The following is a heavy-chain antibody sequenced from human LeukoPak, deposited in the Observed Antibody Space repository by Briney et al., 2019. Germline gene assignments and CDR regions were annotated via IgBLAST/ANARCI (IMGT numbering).Heavy chain of an antibody. D-gene: IGHD1-26*01. Sequence: ASVKVSCKASGYTFTSYGISWVRQAPGQGLEWMGWISAYNGNTNYAQKLQGRVTMTTDTSTSTAYMELRSLRSDDTAVYYCARDLYSGSYYGSGYWGQGTLVTVSS. CDR2: ISAYNGNT. CDR1: GYTFTSYG. CDR3: ARDLYSGSYYGSGY. V-gene: IGHV1-18*01. J-gene: IGHJ4*02.